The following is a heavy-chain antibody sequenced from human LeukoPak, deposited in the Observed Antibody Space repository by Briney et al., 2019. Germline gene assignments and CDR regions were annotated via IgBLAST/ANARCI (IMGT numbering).Heavy chain of an antibody. D-gene: IGHD4-17*01. V-gene: IGHV1-8*01. CDR3: ARVGPDDGDYGYYFDY. Sequence: GASVKVSCKASGYTFTSYDINWVRQATGQGLEWMGWMNPNSGNTGYAQKFQGRVTMTRNTSISTAYMELSSLRSEDTAVYYCARVGPDDGDYGYYFDYWGQGTLVTVSS. CDR1: GYTFTSYD. J-gene: IGHJ4*02. CDR2: MNPNSGNT.